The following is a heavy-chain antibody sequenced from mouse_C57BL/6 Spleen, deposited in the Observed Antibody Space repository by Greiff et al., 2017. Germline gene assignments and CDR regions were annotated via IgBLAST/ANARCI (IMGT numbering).Heavy chain of an antibody. CDR2: INPNNGGP. V-gene: IGHV1-22*01. J-gene: IGHJ2*01. CDR3: ARTPSSCDY. D-gene: IGHD1-1*01. CDR1: GYTFTDYN. Sequence: VQLKQSGPELVKPGASVKMSCKASGYTFTDYNMHWVKQSHGKSLEWLGYINPNNGGPSYKQKFKGKATLTVNKSSSTTYMKLRTLTSEDSAVYYCARTPSSCDYWGQGTTLTVSS.